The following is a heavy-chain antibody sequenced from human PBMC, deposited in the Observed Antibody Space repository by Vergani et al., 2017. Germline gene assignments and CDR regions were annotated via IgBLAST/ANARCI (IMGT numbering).Heavy chain of an antibody. CDR1: GGTFSSYT. CDR3: ARGPPQLWPSGYYYYYMDV. Sequence: QVQLVQSGAEVKKPGSSVKVSCKASGGTFSSYTISWVRQAPGQGLEWMGRIIPILGIANYAQKFQGRVTITADKSTSTAYMEQSSLRSEDTAVYYCARGPPQLWPSGYYYYYMDVWGKGTTVTVSS. J-gene: IGHJ6*03. D-gene: IGHD5-18*01. V-gene: IGHV1-69*02. CDR2: IIPILGIA.